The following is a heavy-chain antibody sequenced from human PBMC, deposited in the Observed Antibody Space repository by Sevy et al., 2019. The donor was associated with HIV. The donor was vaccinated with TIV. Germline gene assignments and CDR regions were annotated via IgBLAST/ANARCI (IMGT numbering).Heavy chain of an antibody. V-gene: IGHV3-11*01. J-gene: IGHJ3*02. D-gene: IGHD3-16*02. CDR2: ISSSGSTI. CDR1: EFTFSDYY. CDR3: ARDPGDYVWGSYRYNAFDI. Sequence: GGSLRLSCAASEFTFSDYYKSWIRQAPGKGLEWVSYISSSGSTIYYADSVKGRFIISRDNAKNSLYLQMNSLRAEDTAVYYCARDPGDYVWGSYRYNAFDIWGQGTMVTVSS.